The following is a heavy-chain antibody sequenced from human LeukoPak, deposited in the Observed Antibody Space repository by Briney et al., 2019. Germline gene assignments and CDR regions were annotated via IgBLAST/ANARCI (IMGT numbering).Heavy chain of an antibody. CDR1: GGSFSGYY. Sequence: SETLSLTCAVYGGSFSGYYWSWIRQPPGKGLEWIREINHSGGTNYNPSLKSRVTISVDTSKNQFPLKLSSVTAADTAVYYCARVPYYYDSSGYRVYYFDYWGQGTLVTVSS. CDR2: INHSGGT. V-gene: IGHV4-34*01. J-gene: IGHJ4*02. D-gene: IGHD3-22*01. CDR3: ARVPYYYDSSGYRVYYFDY.